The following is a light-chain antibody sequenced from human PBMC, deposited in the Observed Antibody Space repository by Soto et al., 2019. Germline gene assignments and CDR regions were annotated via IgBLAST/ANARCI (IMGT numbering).Light chain of an antibody. J-gene: IGKJ1*01. CDR3: AAEGP. V-gene: IGKV3-20*01. CDR1: QSVSSSY. CDR2: DES. Sequence: VLTQSPGTLSLSPAGRATLSRRASQSVSSSYLNRYQQEPVKAPRTLSYDESSRATGIPDRFSGSGSRTDFSPTISRLEPEAFAVYFSAAEGPFGQGTKVDIK.